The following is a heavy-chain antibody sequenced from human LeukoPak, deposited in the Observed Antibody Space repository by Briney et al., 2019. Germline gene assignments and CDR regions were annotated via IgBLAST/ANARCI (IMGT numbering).Heavy chain of an antibody. J-gene: IGHJ4*02. D-gene: IGHD1-26*01. CDR2: ISGSGGST. V-gene: IGHV3-23*01. Sequence: PGGSLRLSCAASGFTFSSYAMSWVRQAPGKGLEWVSAISGSGGSTYYADSVKGRFTIARDNSKNTLYLQMNSLRAEDTAVYYCAKLARGSYVNTLFDYWGQGTLVTVSS. CDR3: AKLARGSYVNTLFDY. CDR1: GFTFSSYA.